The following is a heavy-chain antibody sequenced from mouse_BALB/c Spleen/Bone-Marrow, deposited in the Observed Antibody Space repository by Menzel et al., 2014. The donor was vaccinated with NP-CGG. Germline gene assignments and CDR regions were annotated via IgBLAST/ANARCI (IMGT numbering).Heavy chain of an antibody. V-gene: IGHV3-2*02. J-gene: IGHJ2*01. CDR3: ARXGYYYYFDY. CDR1: GYSITSXYX. CDR2: ISYSGST. D-gene: IGHD2-3*01. Sequence: EXQXRESGPGLVKPSQSLSLTCTVTGYSITSXYXWNWXRQXXXNXLEWXGYISYSGSTSYNPSLKSRISITRDTSKNQFFLQLNSVTTEDTATXYCARXGYYYYFDYWXQXXTLTXSS.